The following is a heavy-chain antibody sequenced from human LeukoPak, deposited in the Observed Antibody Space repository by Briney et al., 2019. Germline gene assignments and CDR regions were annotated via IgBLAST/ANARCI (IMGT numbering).Heavy chain of an antibody. J-gene: IGHJ6*03. CDR2: IRSKANNNAT. V-gene: IGHV3-73*01. CDR1: GFIFSGSA. D-gene: IGHD5-24*01. CDR3: TRVDDYPNYYYMDV. Sequence: GGSLRLSCAASGFIFSGSALQWVRQAPGKGLEWVGRIRSKANNNATAYAASVRGRFTISRDDSKNTVYLQLNSLKTEDTAVYYCTRVDDYPNYYYMDVWGKGTTVTVSS.